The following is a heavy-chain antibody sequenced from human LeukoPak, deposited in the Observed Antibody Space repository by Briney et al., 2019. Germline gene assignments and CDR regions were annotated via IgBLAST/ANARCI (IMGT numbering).Heavy chain of an antibody. CDR3: ASARGYYYGYSDY. D-gene: IGHD5-18*01. CDR2: ISSSSSTI. J-gene: IGHJ4*02. V-gene: IGHV3-48*04. CDR1: GFTFSSYS. Sequence: GGSLRLSCAASGFTFSSYSMNWVRQAPGKGLEWISYISSSSSTIDYADSVKGRFTISRDNAKNSLYLQMNSLRAEDTAVYYCASARGYYYGYSDYWGQGTLVTVSS.